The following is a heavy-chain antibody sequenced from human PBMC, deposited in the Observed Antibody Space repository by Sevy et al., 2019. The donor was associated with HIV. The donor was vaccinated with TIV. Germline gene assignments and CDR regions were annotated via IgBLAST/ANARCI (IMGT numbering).Heavy chain of an antibody. J-gene: IGHJ4*02. D-gene: IGHD3-10*01. CDR1: GYTFTGYY. Sequence: ASVKVSCKASGYTFTGYYMHWVRQAPGQGLEWMGWINPNSGGTNYAQKFQGRVTMTRDTSISTAYMELSRLRSDDTAVYYVARDYGSGSYYGSQGFYDYWGQGTLVTVSS. CDR2: INPNSGGT. CDR3: ARDYGSGSYYGSQGFYDY. V-gene: IGHV1-2*02.